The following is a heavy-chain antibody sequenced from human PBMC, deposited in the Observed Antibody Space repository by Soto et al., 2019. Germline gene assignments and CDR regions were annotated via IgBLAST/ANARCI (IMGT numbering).Heavy chain of an antibody. V-gene: IGHV3-21*01. CDR3: ARGPDTVSITIFGVPPVYFDY. CDR2: ISSSSSYI. J-gene: IGHJ4*02. Sequence: GGSLRLSCAASGFTFSSYSMSWVRQAPGKGLGWVSSISSSSSYIYYADSVKGRFTISRDNAKNSLYLQMNSLRAEDTAVYYCARGPDTVSITIFGVPPVYFDYWGQGTLVTVSS. CDR1: GFTFSSYS. D-gene: IGHD3-3*01.